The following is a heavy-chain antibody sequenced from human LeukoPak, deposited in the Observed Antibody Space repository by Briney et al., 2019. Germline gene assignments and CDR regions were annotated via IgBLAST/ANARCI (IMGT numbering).Heavy chain of an antibody. CDR3: ARDFSARPDYSYYMDV. J-gene: IGHJ6*03. Sequence: VASVKVSCKASGYTFTGYYMHWVRHAPGQGLELMGWINPNSGGTNYAQKFQGRVTMTRDTSISTAYMELSRLRSDDTAVYYCARDFSARPDYSYYMDVWGKGTTVTVSS. CDR1: GYTFTGYY. V-gene: IGHV1-2*02. CDR2: INPNSGGT. D-gene: IGHD6-6*01.